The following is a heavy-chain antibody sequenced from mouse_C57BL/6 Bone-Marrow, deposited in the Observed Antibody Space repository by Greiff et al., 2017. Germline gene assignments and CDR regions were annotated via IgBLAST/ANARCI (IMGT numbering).Heavy chain of an antibody. V-gene: IGHV3-1*01. CDR2: ISYSGST. CDR1: GYSITSGYD. CDR3: ARDYGSSYAWYFDV. D-gene: IGHD1-1*01. Sequence: VQLKESGPGMVKPSQSLSLTCTVTGYSITSGYDWHWIRHFPGNKLEWMGYISYSGSTNYNPSLKSRISITHDTSKNHFFLKLNSVTTEDTATYYCARDYGSSYAWYFDVWGTGTTVTVSS. J-gene: IGHJ1*03.